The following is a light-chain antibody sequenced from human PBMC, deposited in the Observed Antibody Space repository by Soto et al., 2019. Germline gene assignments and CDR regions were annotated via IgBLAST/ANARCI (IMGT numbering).Light chain of an antibody. Sequence: QSVLTQSSSASASLGSSVKLTCTLSSGHSSDIIAWHQQQPGKAPRYLMKLEGSVSYNKGSGVPDRFSGSSSGADRYLTISNLQSEDEADYYCETWDTNTRVVGGGTKLTVL. CDR3: ETWDTNTRV. CDR1: SGHSSDI. CDR2: LEGSVSY. J-gene: IGLJ2*01. V-gene: IGLV4-60*03.